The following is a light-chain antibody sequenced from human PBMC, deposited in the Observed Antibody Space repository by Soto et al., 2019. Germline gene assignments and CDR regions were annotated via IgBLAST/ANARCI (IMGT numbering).Light chain of an antibody. CDR3: SSYTRNNTPERV. CDR1: SSDVGGYNY. CDR2: EVS. V-gene: IGLV2-14*01. Sequence: ALTQPASVSGSPGQSITISCTGTSSDVGGYNYVSWYQQHPGKAPKLMIYEVSNRPSGVSNRFSGSKSGNTASLTISGLQAEDEADYYCSSYTRNNTPERVFGGGTKVTVL. J-gene: IGLJ2*01.